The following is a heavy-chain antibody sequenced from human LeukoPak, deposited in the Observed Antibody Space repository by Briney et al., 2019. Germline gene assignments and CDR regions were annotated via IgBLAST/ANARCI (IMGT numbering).Heavy chain of an antibody. CDR2: ISYTLCP. Sequence: PSETLSLTSIFSVGSITIHYWSCIPQSPGKRLEGISYISYTLCPRYNPSFQSLLTISLHTFKTHLSLNLTSVTAADTAVYYCARLLNNDNAGDPDTFDMWGEGTMVTVSS. V-gene: IGHV4-59*08. CDR1: VGSITIHY. D-gene: IGHD4-17*01. J-gene: IGHJ3*02. CDR3: ARLLNNDNAGDPDTFDM.